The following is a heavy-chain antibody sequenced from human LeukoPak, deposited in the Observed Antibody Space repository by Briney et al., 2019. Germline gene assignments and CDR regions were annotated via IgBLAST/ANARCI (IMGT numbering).Heavy chain of an antibody. V-gene: IGHV4-34*01. D-gene: IGHD3-10*01. CDR3: ARRVDGSGGDYFDY. CDR1: GGSFSGYY. CDR2: INHSGST. J-gene: IGHJ4*02. Sequence: SETLSLTCAVYGGSFSGYYWSWIRQPPGKGLEWIGEINHSGSTNYNPSLKSRVTISVDTSKNQFSLKLSSVTAADTAVYYCARRVDGSGGDYFDYWGQGTLVTVSS.